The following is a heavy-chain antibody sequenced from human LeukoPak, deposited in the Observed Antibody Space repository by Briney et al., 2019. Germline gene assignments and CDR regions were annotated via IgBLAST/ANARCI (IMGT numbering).Heavy chain of an antibody. D-gene: IGHD3-10*01. CDR1: GFTVSSNY. J-gene: IGHJ4*02. CDR2: IYSGGST. CDR3: ARADPGSYLIIGYYFDY. Sequence: QSGGSLRLSCAASGFTVSSNYMSWVRQAPGKGLEWVSVIYSGGSTYYADSVKGRFTISRDNSKNTLYLQMNSLRAEDTAVYYCARADPGSYLIIGYYFDYWGQGTLVTVSS. V-gene: IGHV3-66*01.